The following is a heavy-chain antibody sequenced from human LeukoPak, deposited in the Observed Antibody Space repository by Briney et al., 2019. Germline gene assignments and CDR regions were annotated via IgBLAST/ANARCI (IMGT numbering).Heavy chain of an antibody. CDR3: AKEKKYYYDGSGYPGYDY. D-gene: IGHD3-22*01. J-gene: IGHJ4*02. CDR1: GFTFSIFG. V-gene: IGHV3-30*02. CDR2: IRYDGTNK. Sequence: PGGSLRLSCTASGFTFSIFGMHWVRQAPGKGLEWVAFIRYDGTNKYYADSVKGRFTISRDNSKNTLYLQMNSLRAEDTAVYYCAKEKKYYYDGSGYPGYDYWGQGTLVTVSP.